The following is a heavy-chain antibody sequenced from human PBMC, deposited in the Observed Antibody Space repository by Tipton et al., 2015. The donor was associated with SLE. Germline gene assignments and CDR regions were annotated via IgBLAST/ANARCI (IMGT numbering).Heavy chain of an antibody. CDR1: GGSFSGYY. J-gene: IGHJ4*02. CDR2: INHSGST. Sequence: TLSLTCAVYGGSFSGYYWSWIRQPPGKGLEWIGEINHSGSTHYNPSLKSRVTISVDTSKNQFSLKLSSVTAADTAVYYCAKGPSFDYWGQGTLVTVSS. CDR3: AKGPSFDY. V-gene: IGHV4-34*01.